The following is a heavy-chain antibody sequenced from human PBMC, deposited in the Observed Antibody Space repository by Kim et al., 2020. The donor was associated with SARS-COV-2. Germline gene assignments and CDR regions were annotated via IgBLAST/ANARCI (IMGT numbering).Heavy chain of an antibody. V-gene: IGHV3-43*02. CDR1: GFTFDDYV. CDR3: AKVYGSGSYRNPFDI. CDR2: ISGDGGST. Sequence: GGSLRLSCAASGFTFDDYVMHWVRHAPGKGLEWVSLISGDGGSTYYADSVKGRFTISRDNSKHSLYLQMNSLRTEDTALYYCAKVYGSGSYRNPFDIWGQGTMVTVSS. J-gene: IGHJ3*02. D-gene: IGHD3-10*01.